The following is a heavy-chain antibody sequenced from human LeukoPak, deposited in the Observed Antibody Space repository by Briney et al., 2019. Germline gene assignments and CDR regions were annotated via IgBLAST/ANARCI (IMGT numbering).Heavy chain of an antibody. V-gene: IGHV3-21*01. CDR2: ISRSGGHV. Sequence: GGSLRLSCAASGFTFSSYSMNWVRQAPGKGLEWVSSISRSGGHVYYADSVKGRFTMSRDNAENSLYLQMNSLRAEDTAVYYCVSEVWSVMPADTLMVYATDHRGQGTLVTVSS. CDR3: VSEVWSVMPADTLMVYATDH. CDR1: GFTFSSYS. J-gene: IGHJ4*02. D-gene: IGHD2-8*01.